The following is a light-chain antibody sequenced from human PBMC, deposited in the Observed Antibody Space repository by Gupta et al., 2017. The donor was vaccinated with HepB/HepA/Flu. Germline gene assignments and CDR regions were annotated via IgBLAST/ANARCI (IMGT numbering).Light chain of an antibody. CDR2: QDN. V-gene: IGLV3-1*01. Sequence: SYALTQPPSVSVSPGQTASITCSGDKLGDKYASWYQQKPGQSPVLVIYQDNKRPSGIPERFSGSNSGNTATLTISGTQAMDEADYYWQAWDSSVVFGGGTKLTVL. CDR1: KLGDKY. CDR3: QAWDSSVV. J-gene: IGLJ2*01.